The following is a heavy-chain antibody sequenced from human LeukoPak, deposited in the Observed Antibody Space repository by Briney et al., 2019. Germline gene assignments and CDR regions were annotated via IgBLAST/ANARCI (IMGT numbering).Heavy chain of an antibody. CDR1: GFIFSNYW. Sequence: GGSLRLSCAASGFIFSNYWMYWVRQAPGKGLVWVSRINSDGTTTTYADSVKGRFTISRDNDKNTLYLQMSSLTAEDTDVYYCARVRGGYYSDFWGQGTLITVSS. J-gene: IGHJ4*02. V-gene: IGHV3-74*01. CDR3: ARVRGGYYSDF. D-gene: IGHD3-22*01. CDR2: INSDGTTT.